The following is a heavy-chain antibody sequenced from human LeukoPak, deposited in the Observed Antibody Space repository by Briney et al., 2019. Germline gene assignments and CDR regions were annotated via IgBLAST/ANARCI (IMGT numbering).Heavy chain of an antibody. D-gene: IGHD5-24*01. Sequence: PSETLSLTCTVSGGSISSYYWSWIRQPPGKGLEWIGYIYYSGSTYYNPSLKSRVTISVDTSKNQFSLKLSSVTAADTAVYYCARADGYTSLPYFQHWGQGTLVTVSS. V-gene: IGHV4-59*01. CDR1: GGSISSYY. J-gene: IGHJ1*01. CDR3: ARADGYTSLPYFQH. CDR2: IYYSGST.